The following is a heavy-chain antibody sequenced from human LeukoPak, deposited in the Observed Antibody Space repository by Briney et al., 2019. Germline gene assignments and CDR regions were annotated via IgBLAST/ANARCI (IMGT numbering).Heavy chain of an antibody. D-gene: IGHD3-9*01. Sequence: GRSLRLSCAASGFTFSSYAMSWVRQAPGKGLEWVSIISDNGGVTFYADSVKGRFTISRENSKNTLYLQMTSLRAEDTAIYHCAKGPQLTPYFFDYWGQGTPGHRLL. V-gene: IGHV3-23*01. CDR1: GFTFSSYA. J-gene: IGHJ4*02. CDR2: ISDNGGVT. CDR3: AKGPQLTPYFFDY.